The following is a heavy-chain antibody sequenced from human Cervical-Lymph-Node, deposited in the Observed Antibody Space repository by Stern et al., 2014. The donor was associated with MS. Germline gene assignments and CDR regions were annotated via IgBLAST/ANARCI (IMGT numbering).Heavy chain of an antibody. CDR2: VIPFVGTS. D-gene: IGHD3-10*01. CDR3: ARGSGDNWFGP. J-gene: IGHJ5*02. V-gene: IGHV1-69*06. CDR1: GG. Sequence: QVQLVQSGAEVKKPGSSVKVSCKSSGGISRVRQAPGQGPEWMGGVIPFVGTSNYAQKFQGRVTITADTSTNTTYLHLSRLTSADTAVYYCARGSGDNWFGPWGQGTLVTVSS.